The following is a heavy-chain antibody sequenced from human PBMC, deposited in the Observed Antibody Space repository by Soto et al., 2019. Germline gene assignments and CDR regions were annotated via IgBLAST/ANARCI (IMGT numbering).Heavy chain of an antibody. CDR1: GGSMSSSSYY. Sequence: PSETLSLTCTVSGGSMSSSSYYWDWIRQPPGKGLEWIGSIYYSGSTYYNPSLKSRVTISVDTSKNQFSLKLSSVTAADTAVYYCARSLYCSGGSCYSVWYFQHWGQGTLVTVSS. D-gene: IGHD2-15*01. CDR3: ARSLYCSGGSCYSVWYFQH. V-gene: IGHV4-39*01. J-gene: IGHJ1*01. CDR2: IYYSGST.